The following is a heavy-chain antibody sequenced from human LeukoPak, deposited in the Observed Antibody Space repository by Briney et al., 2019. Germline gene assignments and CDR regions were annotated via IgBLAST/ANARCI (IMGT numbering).Heavy chain of an antibody. Sequence: SETLSLTCTVSGGSISSSSYYWGWIRQPPGKGLEWIGSIYYSGSTYYNPPLKSRVTISVDTSKNQFSLKLSSVTAADTAVYYCARHVRRDGYNHFDYWGQGTLVTVSS. D-gene: IGHD5-24*01. CDR1: GGSISSSSYY. CDR3: ARHVRRDGYNHFDY. V-gene: IGHV4-39*01. J-gene: IGHJ4*02. CDR2: IYYSGST.